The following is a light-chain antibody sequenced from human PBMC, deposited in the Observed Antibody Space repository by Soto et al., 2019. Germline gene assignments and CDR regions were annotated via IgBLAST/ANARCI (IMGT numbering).Light chain of an antibody. Sequence: QSVLTQPASVSGSPGQSITISCTGTSSDGGGYNYVSWYQQHPGKAPKRMIYDVSNRPSGVSNRFSGSKSGNTASLTISGLQAEDEADYYCSSYTSSSTYVFGTGTKVTVL. J-gene: IGLJ1*01. CDR3: SSYTSSSTYV. CDR2: DVS. V-gene: IGLV2-14*01. CDR1: SSDGGGYNY.